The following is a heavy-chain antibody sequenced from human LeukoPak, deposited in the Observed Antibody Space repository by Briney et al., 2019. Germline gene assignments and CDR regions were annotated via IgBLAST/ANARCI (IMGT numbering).Heavy chain of an antibody. V-gene: IGHV3-30*03. Sequence: GGSLRLSCAASGFTFSSYGMHWVRQAPGKGLEWVAVISYDGSNKYYADSVKGRFTISRDNSKNTLYLQMNSLRAEDTAVYYCARDDILTERFDYWGQGTLVTVSS. CDR3: ARDDILTERFDY. J-gene: IGHJ4*02. D-gene: IGHD3-9*01. CDR1: GFTFSSYG. CDR2: ISYDGSNK.